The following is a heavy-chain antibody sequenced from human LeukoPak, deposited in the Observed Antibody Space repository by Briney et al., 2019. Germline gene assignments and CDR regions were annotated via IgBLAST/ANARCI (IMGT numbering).Heavy chain of an antibody. J-gene: IGHJ4*02. V-gene: IGHV3-11*01. CDR1: GFTFSDYY. Sequence: GGSLRLSCAASGFTFSDYYMSWIRQAPGKGLEWVSYISSSGSTIYYADSVKGRFTISGDNAKNSLYLQMNSLRAEDTAVYYCARDHDYDSSGYDYWGQGTLVTVSS. D-gene: IGHD3-22*01. CDR3: ARDHDYDSSGYDY. CDR2: ISSSGSTI.